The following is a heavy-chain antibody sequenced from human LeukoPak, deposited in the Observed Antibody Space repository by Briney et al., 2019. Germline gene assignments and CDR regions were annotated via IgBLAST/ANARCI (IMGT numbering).Heavy chain of an antibody. CDR3: ARDDRFDGSGHYSALDV. Sequence: PGGSLRLSCAASGFTFSDFYMNWIRQAPGKGLEWISFIGKTGSHTHYAESVKGRFTISRDNAKKSVFLQMNSLRDDDTAVYYCARDDRFDGSGHYSALDVWGRGTMVTVSS. CDR1: GFTFSDFY. V-gene: IGHV3-11*05. J-gene: IGHJ3*01. D-gene: IGHD3-22*01. CDR2: IGKTGSHT.